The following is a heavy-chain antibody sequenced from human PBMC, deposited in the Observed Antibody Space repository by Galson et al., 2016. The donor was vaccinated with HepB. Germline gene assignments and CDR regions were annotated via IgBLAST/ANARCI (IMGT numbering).Heavy chain of an antibody. D-gene: IGHD6-19*01. V-gene: IGHV3-53*01. CDR1: GFTVSSNY. CDR2: IYSGGTT. Sequence: SLRLSCAASGFTVSSNYMNWVRQAPGKGLEWISVIYSGGTTYYAGSVKGRFTISRDNSKNTLYLQMNSLRAEDTAVYYCARDPDSGGWYNYYGMDVWGQGTTVTVSS. CDR3: ARDPDSGGWYNYYGMDV. J-gene: IGHJ6*02.